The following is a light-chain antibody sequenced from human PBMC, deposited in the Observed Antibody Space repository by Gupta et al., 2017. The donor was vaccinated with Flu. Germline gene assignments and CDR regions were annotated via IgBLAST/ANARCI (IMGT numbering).Light chain of an antibody. CDR1: SSNIGAGYD. Sequence: QSVLTQPPSVSGAPGPRVTISCTGSSSNIGAGYDVHWYQQLPGTAPKLLIYCNSNRPSGVTDRFSGSKSGTSASLAINGLQAEDEADYYCPSYDSSLSGWVFGGGTKLTVL. J-gene: IGLJ2*01. V-gene: IGLV1-40*01. CDR3: PSYDSSLSGWV. CDR2: CNS.